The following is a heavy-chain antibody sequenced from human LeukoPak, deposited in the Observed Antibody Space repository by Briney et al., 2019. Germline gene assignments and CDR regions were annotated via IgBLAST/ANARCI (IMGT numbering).Heavy chain of an antibody. CDR2: ISGSGGST. J-gene: IGHJ4*02. Sequence: GGSLRLSCAASGFTFSSYEMNWVRQAPGKGLEWVSAISGSGGSTYYADSVKGRFTISRDNSKNTLYLQMNSLRADDTAVYYCAKDQSSGWPHYFDYWGQGTLVTVSS. V-gene: IGHV3-23*01. CDR1: GFTFSSYE. D-gene: IGHD6-19*01. CDR3: AKDQSSGWPHYFDY.